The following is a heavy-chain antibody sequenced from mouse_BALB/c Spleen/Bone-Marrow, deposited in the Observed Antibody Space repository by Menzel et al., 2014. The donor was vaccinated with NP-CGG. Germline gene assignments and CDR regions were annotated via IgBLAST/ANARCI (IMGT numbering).Heavy chain of an antibody. V-gene: IGHV5-17*02. CDR2: ISSGSSTI. J-gene: IGHJ2*01. D-gene: IGHD2-2*01. Sequence: EVQLQQSGGGLVQPGGSRKPSCAASGFTFSSFGMHWVRQAPEKGLEWVAYISSGSSTIYYADTVKGRFTISRDNPKNTLFLQMTSLRSEDTAMYYCARSSYGYDRQAYFFDYWGQGTTLTVSS. CDR3: ARSSYGYDRQAYFFDY. CDR1: GFTFSSFG.